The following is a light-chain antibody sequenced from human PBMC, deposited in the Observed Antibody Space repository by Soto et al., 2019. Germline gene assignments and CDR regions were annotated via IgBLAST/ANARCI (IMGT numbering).Light chain of an antibody. Sequence: QSVLTQPPSASGTPGQRVTISCSGSSSNIESNYVYWYQQLPGTAPKLLISRNNQRPSGVPDRFSGSKSGTSASLAISGLRSEDEADYYCAAWDDSLSPHVVFGGGTKLTVL. CDR1: SSNIESNY. J-gene: IGLJ2*01. CDR2: RNN. V-gene: IGLV1-47*01. CDR3: AAWDDSLSPHVV.